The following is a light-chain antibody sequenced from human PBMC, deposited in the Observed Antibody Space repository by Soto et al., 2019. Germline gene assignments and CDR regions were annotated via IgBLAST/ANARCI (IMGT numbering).Light chain of an antibody. CDR1: SGHSTYA. CDR2: LHSDGSN. J-gene: IGLJ2*01. Sequence: QLVLTQSPSASASLGASVNLTCTLSSGHSTYAIAWHQQQPEKGPRFLMKLHSDGSNIKGDGIPHRFSGSSSGAERYLTISSLQSEDEADYYCQTWDTGIVVFGGGTQLTVL. CDR3: QTWDTGIVV. V-gene: IGLV4-69*01.